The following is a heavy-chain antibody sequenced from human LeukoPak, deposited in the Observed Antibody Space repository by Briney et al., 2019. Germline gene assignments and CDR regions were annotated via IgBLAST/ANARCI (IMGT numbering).Heavy chain of an antibody. V-gene: IGHV1-2*06. Sequence: ASVKVPCKASGYTFTGYYMHWVRQAPGQGLEWMGRINPNSGGTNYAQKFQGRVTMTRDTSISTAYMELSRLRSDDTAVYYCARDSSGYYYQGTFDYWGQGTLVTVSS. CDR2: INPNSGGT. CDR1: GYTFTGYY. CDR3: ARDSSGYYYQGTFDY. D-gene: IGHD3-22*01. J-gene: IGHJ4*02.